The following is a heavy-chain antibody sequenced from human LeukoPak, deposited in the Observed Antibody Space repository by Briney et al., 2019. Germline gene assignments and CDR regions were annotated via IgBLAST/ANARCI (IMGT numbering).Heavy chain of an antibody. V-gene: IGHV4-31*03. CDR1: GGSISSGVYY. D-gene: IGHD2-2*02. CDR3: ARYCSSTNCYKGGFDP. Sequence: SETLSLTCTVSGGSISSGVYYWSWIRQHPGKGLEWIGYIYYSGSTYSNPSLKSRVTISVDTSKNQFSLNLSSVTAADTAVYYCARYCSSTNCYKGGFDPWGQGTMVTVSS. J-gene: IGHJ5*02. CDR2: IYYSGST.